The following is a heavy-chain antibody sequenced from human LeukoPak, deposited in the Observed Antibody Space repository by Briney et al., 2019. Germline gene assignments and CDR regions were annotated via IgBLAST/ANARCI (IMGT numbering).Heavy chain of an antibody. D-gene: IGHD5-18*01. CDR3: ARHPRYSNGWIDS. J-gene: IGHJ4*02. CDR1: GGSISSYY. CDR2: IYYSGST. Sequence: SETLSLTCTVSGGSISSYYWSWIRQPPGKGLEWIGYIYYSGSTNYNPSLKSRVTISVDTSKNQFSLKLSSVTAADTAVYYCARHPRYSNGWIDSWGQGTLVTVSS. V-gene: IGHV4-59*08.